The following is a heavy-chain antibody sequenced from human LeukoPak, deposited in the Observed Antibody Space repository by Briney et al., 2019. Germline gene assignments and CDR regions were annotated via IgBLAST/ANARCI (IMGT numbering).Heavy chain of an antibody. CDR1: GGSISSSSYY. Sequence: SETLSLTCTVSGGSISSSSYYWGWIRQPPGTGLEWIGSIYYSGSTYYNPPLKSRVTISVDTSKNQFSLKLSSVTAADTAVYYCARVAYCGGDCYYFDYWGQGTLVTVSS. CDR2: IYYSGST. CDR3: ARVAYCGGDCYYFDY. V-gene: IGHV4-39*01. J-gene: IGHJ4*02. D-gene: IGHD2-21*02.